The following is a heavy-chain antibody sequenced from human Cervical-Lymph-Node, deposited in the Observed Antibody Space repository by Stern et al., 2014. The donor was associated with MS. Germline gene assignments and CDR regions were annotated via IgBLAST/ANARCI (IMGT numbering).Heavy chain of an antibody. CDR2: INHSGSA. V-gene: IGHV4-34*01. CDR1: GASFSDYY. CDR3: ARLGPRNHIVLVTGTKYNWFDP. Sequence: QVQLQQWGAGLLKPSETLSLTCAVYGASFSDYYWSWIRQAPGKGLEWIGEINHSGSAKYNPSLKSRVSMSVDKSKNQFSLTLRFATAADSAVYYCARLGPRNHIVLVTGTKYNWFDPWGQGIMVTVSS. D-gene: IGHD2-21*02. J-gene: IGHJ5*02.